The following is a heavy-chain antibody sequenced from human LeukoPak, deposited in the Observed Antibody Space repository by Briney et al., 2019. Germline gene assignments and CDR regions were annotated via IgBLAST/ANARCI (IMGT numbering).Heavy chain of an antibody. CDR1: GGSTSDYY. Sequence: PSETLSLTCSVSGGSTSDYYWNWIRQPAGQGLEWLGRIYYTGNTAYNPSLESRLTMSLDTAKNQLSLKVTSVTAADTAVYYCARGGTLFTYFDSWGQGTLVTVYS. J-gene: IGHJ4*02. V-gene: IGHV4-4*07. CDR3: ARGGTLFTYFDS. CDR2: IYYTGNT. D-gene: IGHD3-10*02.